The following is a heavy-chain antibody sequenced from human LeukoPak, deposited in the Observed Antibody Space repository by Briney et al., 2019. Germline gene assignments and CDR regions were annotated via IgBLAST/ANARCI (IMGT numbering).Heavy chain of an antibody. J-gene: IGHJ4*02. CDR1: GGSFSGYY. CDR2: INHSGST. Sequence: SETLSLTCAVYGGSFSGYYWSWIRQPPGKGLEWIGEINHSGSTNYNPSLKSRVTISVDTSKNQFSLKLSSVTAADTAVYYCARHQYFDYWGQGTLVTVSS. V-gene: IGHV4-34*01. CDR3: ARHQYFDY. D-gene: IGHD2-2*01.